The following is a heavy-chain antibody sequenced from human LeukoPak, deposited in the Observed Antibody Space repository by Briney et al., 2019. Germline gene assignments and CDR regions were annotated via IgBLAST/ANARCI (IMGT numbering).Heavy chain of an antibody. V-gene: IGHV3-23*01. Sequence: GGSLRLSCAASGFTFSSYAMSWVRQAPGKGLEWVSAIGGTTYYADSVKGRFTISRDNSKNTLYLQMNSLRAEDTAVYYCAKDDGLHTFDYWGQGALVTVSS. CDR2: IGGTT. D-gene: IGHD4-11*01. CDR1: GFTFSSYA. J-gene: IGHJ4*02. CDR3: AKDDGLHTFDY.